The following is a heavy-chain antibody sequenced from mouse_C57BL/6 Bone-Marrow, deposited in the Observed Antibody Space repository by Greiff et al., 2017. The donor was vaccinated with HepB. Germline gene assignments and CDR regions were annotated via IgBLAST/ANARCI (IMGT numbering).Heavy chain of an antibody. CDR2: ISSGGSYT. Sequence: EVQLQQSGGDLVKPGGSLKLSCAASGFTFSSYGMSWVRQTPDKRLEWVATISSGGSYTYYPDSVKGRYTISRDNAKNTLYLQMSSLKSEDTAMYYCARRGGVGRPFAYWGRGTRVTVSA. CDR3: ARRGGVGRPFAY. D-gene: IGHD1-1*01. V-gene: IGHV5-6*01. J-gene: IGHJ3*01. CDR1: GFTFSSYG.